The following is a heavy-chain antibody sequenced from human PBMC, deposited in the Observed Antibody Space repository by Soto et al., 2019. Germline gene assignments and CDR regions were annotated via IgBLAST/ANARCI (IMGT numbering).Heavy chain of an antibody. V-gene: IGHV3-23*01. CDR2: ISGGGDTT. CDR1: GFTLSSYG. J-gene: IGHJ4*02. CDR3: AKLRDFVVLPAGILDY. Sequence: EVQLLESGGGLVQPGGSLRLTCAASGFTLSSYGMSWIRLSPGKGLEWVSVISGGGDTTYYTPSVKGRFTISRDDFRNTLYLQMNSLRTEDTAIYYCAKLRDFVVLPAGILDYWGPGTLVTVSS. D-gene: IGHD2-8*01.